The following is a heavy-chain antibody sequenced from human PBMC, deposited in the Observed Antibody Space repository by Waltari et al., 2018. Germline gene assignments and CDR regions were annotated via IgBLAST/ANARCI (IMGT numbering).Heavy chain of an antibody. Sequence: QVHLVESGGGVVVPGGSLILSWAASGFTSSSHGMHWVRQAPGKGLEWVAFIRDDGSIKYFADSLKGRFTISRDNSKNTLYLQINSLRPEDTAVYYCAKRGSNSSPFDYWGQGTLVTVSS. D-gene: IGHD6-6*01. J-gene: IGHJ4*02. CDR3: AKRGSNSSPFDY. CDR2: IRDDGSIK. CDR1: GFTSSSHG. V-gene: IGHV3-30*02.